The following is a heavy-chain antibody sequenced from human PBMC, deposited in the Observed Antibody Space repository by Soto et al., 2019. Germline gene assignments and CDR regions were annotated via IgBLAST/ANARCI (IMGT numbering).Heavy chain of an antibody. J-gene: IGHJ4*02. CDR3: ARGGYCSSTSCPDYFDY. Sequence: SETLSLTCTVSGGSISSGGYYWSWIRQHPGKGLEWIGYIYYSGSTYYNPSLKSRVTISVDTSKNQFSLKLSSVTAADTAVYYCARGGYCSSTSCPDYFDYWGQGTLVTVSS. CDR1: GGSISSGGYY. CDR2: IYYSGST. D-gene: IGHD2-2*01. V-gene: IGHV4-31*03.